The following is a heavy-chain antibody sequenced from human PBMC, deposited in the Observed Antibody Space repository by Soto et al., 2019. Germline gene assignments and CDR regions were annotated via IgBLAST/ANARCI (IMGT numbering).Heavy chain of an antibody. CDR2: IIPVFGKA. Sequence: QLQLVQSGAEVKKPGSSVKVSCKASGGTFSNFAINWVRQAPGQGLEWMGGIIPVFGKAKYAQKFQGRVQFTADESTSTAYREVNSLTSEDTAVYYCARGSPTTVTTWFDPWGQGTRVTVSS. CDR3: ARGSPTTVTTWFDP. J-gene: IGHJ5*02. D-gene: IGHD4-17*01. CDR1: GGTFSNFA. V-gene: IGHV1-69*01.